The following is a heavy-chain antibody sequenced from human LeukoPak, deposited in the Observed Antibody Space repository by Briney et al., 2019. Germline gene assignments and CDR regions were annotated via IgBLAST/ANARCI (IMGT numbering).Heavy chain of an antibody. D-gene: IGHD1-7*01. J-gene: IGHJ5*02. CDR2: ISGSGGST. CDR1: GFTFSSYG. CDR3: AKDKYNWNSPNWFDP. V-gene: IGHV3-23*01. Sequence: QSGGSLRLSCAASGFTFSSYGMSWVRQAPGKGLEWVSAISGSGGSTYYADSVKGRFTISRDNSKNTLYLQMNSLRAEDTAVYYCAKDKYNWNSPNWFDPWGQGTLVTVSS.